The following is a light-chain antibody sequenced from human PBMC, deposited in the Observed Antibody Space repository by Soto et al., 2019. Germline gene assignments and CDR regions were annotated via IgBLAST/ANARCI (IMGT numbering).Light chain of an antibody. Sequence: DIQMTQSPSSLSASVGDRVTITCQASQDISNYLNWYQQKPGKAPKLLIYDASNLETGVPSRFIGSGSGTDFTINISSLQPEDIATYYCQQYDNLPRLTFGGGTKVEIK. V-gene: IGKV1-33*01. CDR1: QDISNY. CDR3: QQYDNLPRLT. CDR2: DAS. J-gene: IGKJ4*01.